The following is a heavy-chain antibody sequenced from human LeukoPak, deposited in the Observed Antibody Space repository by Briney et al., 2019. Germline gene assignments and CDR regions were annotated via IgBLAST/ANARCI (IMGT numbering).Heavy chain of an antibody. J-gene: IGHJ4*02. CDR2: TLYDDSKT. V-gene: IGHV3-30*02. Sequence: WGSLRLSCAASGFTFSSTGIHWVRQTPAKGLDWVAFTLYDDSKTFYGDSLRGRFTISRDNSENTLYLQMNALTTDDSALYYCAKARYSGSPALDFWGQGTLVIVSS. CDR1: GFTFSSTG. CDR3: AKARYSGSPALDF. D-gene: IGHD1-26*01.